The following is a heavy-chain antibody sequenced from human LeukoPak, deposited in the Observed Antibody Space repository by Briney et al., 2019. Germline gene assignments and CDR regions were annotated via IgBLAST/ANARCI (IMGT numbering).Heavy chain of an antibody. CDR3: ARRSVSGYAYFDY. V-gene: IGHV4-4*09. D-gene: IGHD5-12*01. CDR2: IYTSGST. CDR1: GGSISSYY. J-gene: IGHJ4*02. Sequence: SETLSLTCTVSGGSISSYYWSWIRQPPGKGLEWIGYIYTSGSTNYNPSLKSRVTISVDTSKNQFSLKLSSVTAADTAVYYCARRSVSGYAYFDYWGQGTLVTVSS.